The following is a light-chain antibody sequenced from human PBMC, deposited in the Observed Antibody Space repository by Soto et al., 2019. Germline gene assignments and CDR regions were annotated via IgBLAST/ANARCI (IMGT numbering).Light chain of an antibody. V-gene: IGKV1-27*01. CDR2: AAS. CDR3: QKYNSAPLT. Sequence: DIQMTQSPSSLSAFVGDEVTITCRARQGISNYLAWYQQRPGEVPKLLIYAASTLQSGVPSRFSGSGSGTDFALTISSLQPEDVATYYCQKYNSAPLTFGGGTEVDI. J-gene: IGKJ4*01. CDR1: QGISNY.